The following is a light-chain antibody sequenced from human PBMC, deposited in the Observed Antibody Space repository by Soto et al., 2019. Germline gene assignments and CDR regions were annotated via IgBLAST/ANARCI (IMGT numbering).Light chain of an antibody. J-gene: IGKJ2*03. CDR1: QSISWW. Sequence: DIQMTQSPSTLSASVGDRVTITCRASQSISWWLAWYQLKPGKAPKLLIYKASSLQSGVPSRFSGSGSRTEFTLTISSLQPDDFATYYCQQYNNYYSFGQGTKLEI. V-gene: IGKV1-5*03. CDR3: QQYNNYYS. CDR2: KAS.